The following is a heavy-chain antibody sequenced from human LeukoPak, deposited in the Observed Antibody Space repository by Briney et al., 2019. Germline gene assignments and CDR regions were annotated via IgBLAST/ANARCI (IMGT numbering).Heavy chain of an antibody. J-gene: IGHJ4*02. CDR2: IGGSGADT. V-gene: IGHV3-64*01. Sequence: PGGSLRLSCAASGFTFSAFPMHWVRQAPGKGLESVSAIGGSGADTYYANSVKGRFTISRDNSKNTLDLQMGSLRVEDMAVCYCARKTKGDYDYWGQGTLVTVSS. D-gene: IGHD2-21*01. CDR1: GFTFSAFP. CDR3: ARKTKGDYDY.